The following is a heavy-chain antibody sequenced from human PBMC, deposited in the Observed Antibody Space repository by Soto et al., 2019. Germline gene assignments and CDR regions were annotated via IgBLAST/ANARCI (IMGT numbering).Heavy chain of an antibody. CDR2: NIPISGTA. CDR3: ARAWSGGFDY. V-gene: IGHV1-69*06. Sequence: GASVKVSCKASGGTFSSYVLSWVRQAPGQGLEWMGNNIPISGTANYAQKFQGRVTTTADKSTSTAYMELSSLRSEDTAVYYCARAWSGGFDYWGQGTLVTVSS. D-gene: IGHD3-16*01. J-gene: IGHJ4*02. CDR1: GGTFSSYV.